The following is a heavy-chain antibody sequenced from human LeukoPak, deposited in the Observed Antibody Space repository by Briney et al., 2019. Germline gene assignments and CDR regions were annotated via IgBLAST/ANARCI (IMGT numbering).Heavy chain of an antibody. D-gene: IGHD3-22*01. J-gene: IGHJ5*02. CDR3: ASYKQGSGYYKWNWFDP. V-gene: IGHV4-4*02. Sequence: PSGTLSLTCAVSGGSISSSNWWSWVRQPPGKGLEWIGEIYHSGSTNYNPSLKSRVTISVDKSKNQFSLKLSSVTAADTAVYYCASYKQGSGYYKWNWFDPWGQGTLVTVSS. CDR1: GGSISSSNW. CDR2: IYHSGST.